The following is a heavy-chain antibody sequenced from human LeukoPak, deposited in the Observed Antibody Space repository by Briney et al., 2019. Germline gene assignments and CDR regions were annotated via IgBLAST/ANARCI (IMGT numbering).Heavy chain of an antibody. D-gene: IGHD6-13*01. V-gene: IGHV4-4*07. CDR1: GGAISSYY. Sequence: SEALSLTCTVSGGAISSYYWSWIRQPAGKGLEGIGRIYTSGSTNYNPSLNSRVTMSVDTSKNQFSLKLSSVTAADTAVYYCAREKFIPGIAAAGTTNWFDPWGQGTLVTVSS. J-gene: IGHJ5*02. CDR2: IYTSGST. CDR3: AREKFIPGIAAAGTTNWFDP.